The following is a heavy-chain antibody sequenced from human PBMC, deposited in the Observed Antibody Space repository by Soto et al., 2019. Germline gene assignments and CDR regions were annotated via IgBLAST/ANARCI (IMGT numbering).Heavy chain of an antibody. V-gene: IGHV1-18*01. CDR1: GYTFTSYG. Sequence: ASGKVSCKASGYTFTSYGISWVRQAPGQGLEWMGWISGYNGKTNYAQKLQGRVTMTTDTSTSTAYMELRSLRSDDTAVYYCAKDRAPWQQLVRSWFDPWGQGTLVTVSS. CDR3: AKDRAPWQQLVRSWFDP. J-gene: IGHJ5*02. CDR2: ISGYNGKT. D-gene: IGHD6-13*01.